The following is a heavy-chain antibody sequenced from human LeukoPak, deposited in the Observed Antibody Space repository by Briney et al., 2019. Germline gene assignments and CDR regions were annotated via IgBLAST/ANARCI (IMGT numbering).Heavy chain of an antibody. CDR1: GFTFSSYS. J-gene: IGHJ4*02. V-gene: IGHV3-48*04. CDR3: ARVVITMVRGVIITTKSHPFDY. CDR2: ISSSGSTI. Sequence: GGTLRLSCAASGFTFSSYSMNWVRQAPGKGLEWVSYISSSGSTIYYADSVKGRFTISRDNAKNSLYLQMNSLRAEDTAVYYCARVVITMVRGVIITTKSHPFDYWGQGTLVTVSS. D-gene: IGHD3-10*01.